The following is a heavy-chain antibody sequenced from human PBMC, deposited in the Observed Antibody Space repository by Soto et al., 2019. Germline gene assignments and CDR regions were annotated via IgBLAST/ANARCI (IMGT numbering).Heavy chain of an antibody. CDR3: ARDRAAAGNYYSYSGMDV. CDR2: IYYSGST. D-gene: IGHD6-13*01. CDR1: GGSISSYY. V-gene: IGHV4-59*01. Sequence: PSETLSLTCTVSGGSISSYYWSWIRQPPGKGLEWIGYIYYSGSTNYNPSLKSRVTISVDTSKNQFSLKLSSVTAADTAVYYCARDRAAAGNYYSYSGMDVWGQGTTVTVSS. J-gene: IGHJ6*02.